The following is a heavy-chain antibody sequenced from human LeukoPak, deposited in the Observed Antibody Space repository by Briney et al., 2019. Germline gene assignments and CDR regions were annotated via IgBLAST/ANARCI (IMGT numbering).Heavy chain of an antibody. Sequence: ASVKVSCKASGYTFSGYYIHWARQGPRQGLEGMGWINPKNGDTNNAQKFQGRVTMTRDTSISTVYMELNRLTSDDTAVYYCARGFYYDILTGYSPLLAFDIWGQGTMVTVSS. CDR1: GYTFSGYY. J-gene: IGHJ3*02. CDR2: INPKNGDT. CDR3: ARGFYYDILTGYSPLLAFDI. D-gene: IGHD3-9*01. V-gene: IGHV1-2*02.